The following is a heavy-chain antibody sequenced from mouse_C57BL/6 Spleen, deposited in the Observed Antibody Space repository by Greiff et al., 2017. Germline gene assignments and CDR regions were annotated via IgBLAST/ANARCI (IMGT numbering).Heavy chain of an antibody. CDR2: ISSGSSTI. CDR1: GFTFSDYG. Sequence: EVQVVESGGGLVKPGGSLKLSCAASGFTFSDYGMHWVRQAPEKGLEWVAYISSGSSTIYYADTVKGRFTISRDNAKNTLFLQMTSLRSEDTAMYYCARESPYWYFDVWGTGTTVTVSS. J-gene: IGHJ1*03. V-gene: IGHV5-17*01. CDR3: ARESPYWYFDV.